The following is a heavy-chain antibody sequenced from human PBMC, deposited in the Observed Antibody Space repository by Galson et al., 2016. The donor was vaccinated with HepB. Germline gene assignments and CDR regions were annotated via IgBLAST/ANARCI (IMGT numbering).Heavy chain of an antibody. CDR2: FDPEDAET. CDR1: GHILTEIS. V-gene: IGHV1-24*01. Sequence: SVKVSCKVSGHILTEISMHWVRQAPGKGLEWMGGFDPEDAETIYAQRFQGRVTMTEDTSTDKAYMELSSLRSEDTAVYFCATGIVLPPTIPNYYFYGMDVWGQGTTVTVSS. D-gene: IGHD2-2*01. J-gene: IGHJ6*02. CDR3: ATGIVLPPTIPNYYFYGMDV.